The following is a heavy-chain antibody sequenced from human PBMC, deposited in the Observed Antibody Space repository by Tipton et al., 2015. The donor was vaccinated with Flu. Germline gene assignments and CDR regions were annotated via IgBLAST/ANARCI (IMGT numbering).Heavy chain of an antibody. Sequence: GSLRLSCSVSGGSIGSPYCWGWVRQPPGKGLEWIGCVYHGGTTYYNPSLKGRVALSLDTFNNQFSLKLTSVAAADTAVYFCATTTYYYGSGTHDYWGQGTLVTVSS. CDR2: VYHGGTT. CDR3: ATTTYYYGSGTHDY. J-gene: IGHJ4*02. V-gene: IGHV4-38-2*01. CDR1: GGSIGSPYC. D-gene: IGHD3-10*01.